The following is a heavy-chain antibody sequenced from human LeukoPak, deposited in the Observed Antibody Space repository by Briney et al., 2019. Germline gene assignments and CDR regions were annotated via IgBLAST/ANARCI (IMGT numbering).Heavy chain of an antibody. Sequence: PGRSLRLSCAVSGFTFSSYAMHWVRQAPGKGLEWVAVISYDGSNKYYADSVKGRFTISRDNSKNTLYLQMNSLRAEDTAVYYCARGRGSGSYYRNWFDPWGQGTLVTVSS. V-gene: IGHV3-30*04. CDR3: ARGRGSGSYYRNWFDP. D-gene: IGHD3-10*01. CDR2: ISYDGSNK. CDR1: GFTFSSYA. J-gene: IGHJ5*02.